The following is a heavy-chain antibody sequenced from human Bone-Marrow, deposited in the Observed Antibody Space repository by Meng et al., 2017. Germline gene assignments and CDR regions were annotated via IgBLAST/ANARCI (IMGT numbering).Heavy chain of an antibody. J-gene: IGHJ4*02. CDR1: GGSISSGGYY. CDR2: IYYSGST. Sequence: SETLSLTCTVSGGSISSGGYYWSWIRQHPGKGLEWIGYIYYSGSTYYNPSLKSRVTISVDTSKNQFSLKLSSVTAADTAVYYCARVQQLVQGVFDYWGQGTLVTVSS. V-gene: IGHV4-31*03. CDR3: ARVQQLVQGVFDY. D-gene: IGHD6-13*01.